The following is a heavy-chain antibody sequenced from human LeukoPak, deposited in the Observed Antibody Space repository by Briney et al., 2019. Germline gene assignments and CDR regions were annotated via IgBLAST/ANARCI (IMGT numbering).Heavy chain of an antibody. CDR3: AREHLGVAAADY. V-gene: IGHV3-11*04. CDR1: GFIFSDYY. D-gene: IGHD6-19*01. Sequence: GGSLRLSCAASGFIFSDYYMSWIRQAPGKGLEWVSYISNSGSIIHYADSLKGRFTISRDNAKNSVYLQMNSLRTEDTAVYYCAREHLGVAAADYWGQGTLVTVSS. J-gene: IGHJ4*02. CDR2: ISNSGSII.